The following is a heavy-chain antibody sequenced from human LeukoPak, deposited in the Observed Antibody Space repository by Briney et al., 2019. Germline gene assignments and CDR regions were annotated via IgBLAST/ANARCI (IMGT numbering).Heavy chain of an antibody. CDR1: GFSFSSYA. D-gene: IGHD2-2*03. CDR3: AKAMDIGYHYYYYGMDV. J-gene: IGHJ6*02. Sequence: GGSLRLSCAASGFSFSSYAMSWVRQAPGKGLEWVSAINVYGDSTFYTDSVKGRSTISRDNSENTLYLEMDSLRADDTAVYYCAKAMDIGYHYYYYGMDVWGQGTTVTVSS. V-gene: IGHV3-23*01. CDR2: INVYGDST.